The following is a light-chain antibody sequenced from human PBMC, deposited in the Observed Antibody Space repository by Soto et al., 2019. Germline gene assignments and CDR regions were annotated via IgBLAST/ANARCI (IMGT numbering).Light chain of an antibody. V-gene: IGLV1-51*01. J-gene: IGLJ2*01. CDR3: GTWDSSLSVVV. CDR2: DND. Sequence: QSVLTQPPSVSAAPGQTVTISCSGSSSNLGNNYVSWYQHFPDTAPTLLIYDNDKPPSGIPDRFSCSKSGTSATLGITGLQTGDEDYYYCGTWDSSLSVVVFGGGTKLTVL. CDR1: SSNLGNNY.